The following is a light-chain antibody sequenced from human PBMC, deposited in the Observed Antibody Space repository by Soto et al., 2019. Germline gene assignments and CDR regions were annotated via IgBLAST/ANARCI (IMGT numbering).Light chain of an antibody. Sequence: EIVLTQSPATLSVSPGERATLSCRASQSVSSNLAWYQQKPGQAPRLLIYDASTRATGIPARFSGSGSGTEFALTISSLQSEDFAVYYCQQYNNWPNIVGQGTKLEIK. V-gene: IGKV3-15*01. CDR2: DAS. J-gene: IGKJ2*01. CDR3: QQYNNWPNI. CDR1: QSVSSN.